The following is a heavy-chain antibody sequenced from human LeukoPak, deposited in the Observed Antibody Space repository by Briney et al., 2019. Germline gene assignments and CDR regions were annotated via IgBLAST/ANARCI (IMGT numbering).Heavy chain of an antibody. J-gene: IGHJ2*01. V-gene: IGHV4-4*07. D-gene: IGHD2-2*01. CDR2: IYTSGST. CDR3: ARGSQYQPPNYWYFYL. CDR1: GGSISSYY. Sequence: PSETLSLTCTVSGGSISSYYLSWIRQPAGKGLEGIGRIYTSGSTNYNPSLNNGVTISVDTSNNQFSLQLSSVTAAHSAVYYFARGSQYQPPNYWYFYLWGRGTLVTVSS.